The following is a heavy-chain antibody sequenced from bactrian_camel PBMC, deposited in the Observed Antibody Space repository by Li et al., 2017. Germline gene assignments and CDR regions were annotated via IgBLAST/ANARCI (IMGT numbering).Heavy chain of an antibody. CDR1: TWTYC. V-gene: IGHV3S53*01. D-gene: IGHD5*01. CDR3: AADTTVGRWNLFLASQWKY. J-gene: IGHJ4*01. CDR2: LAIDGRT. Sequence: HVQLVESGGGSVQAGGSLRLSCAAPTWTYCMVWFRQAPGKEREGVASLAIDGRTKYTDSVKGRFTISKDNSLNTLDLQMDNLKTEDTAMYYCAADTTVGRWNLFLASQWKYWGQGTQVTVS.